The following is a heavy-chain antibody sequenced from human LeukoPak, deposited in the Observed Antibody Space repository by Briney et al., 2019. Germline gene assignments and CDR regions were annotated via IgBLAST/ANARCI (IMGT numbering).Heavy chain of an antibody. CDR3: ARAVQVSTGGLFDY. Sequence: ASVKVSCKASGYTFTGYYMHWVRQAPGQGLEWMGWINPNSGGTNYAQKLQGRVTMTTDTSTSTAYMELRSLRSDDTAVYYCARAVQVSTGGLFDYWGQGTLVTVSS. D-gene: IGHD5/OR15-5a*01. V-gene: IGHV1-2*02. CDR2: INPNSGGT. J-gene: IGHJ4*02. CDR1: GYTFTGYY.